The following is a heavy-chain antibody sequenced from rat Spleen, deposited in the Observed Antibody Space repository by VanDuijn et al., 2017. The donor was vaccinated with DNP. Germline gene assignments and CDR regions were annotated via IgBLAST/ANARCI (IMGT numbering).Heavy chain of an antibody. J-gene: IGHJ2*01. D-gene: IGHD1-1*01. Sequence: EVQLVESDGGLVQPGRSLKLSCAASGFTFSDYYMAWVRQAPTKGLEWVATVSYDGSSTYYRDSVKGRFTISRDNAKSTLYLQMDSLRSEDTATYYCTTPYYSGDFDYWGQGVMVTVSS. CDR3: TTPYYSGDFDY. CDR2: VSYDGSST. V-gene: IGHV5-29*01. CDR1: GFTFSDYY.